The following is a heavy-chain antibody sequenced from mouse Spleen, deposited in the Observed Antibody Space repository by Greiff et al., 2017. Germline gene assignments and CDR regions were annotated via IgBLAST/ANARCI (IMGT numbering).Heavy chain of an antibody. D-gene: IGHD1-2*01. J-gene: IGHJ3*01. CDR3: ARVDYGYGFAY. Sequence: QVQLQQPGAELVMPGASVKLSCKASGYTFTSYWMHWVKQRPGQGLEWIGEIDPSDSYTNYNQKFKGKATLTVDKSSSTAYMQLSSLTSEDSAVYYCARVDYGYGFAYWGQGTLVTVSA. CDR1: GYTFTSYW. V-gene: IGHV1-69*01. CDR2: IDPSDSYT.